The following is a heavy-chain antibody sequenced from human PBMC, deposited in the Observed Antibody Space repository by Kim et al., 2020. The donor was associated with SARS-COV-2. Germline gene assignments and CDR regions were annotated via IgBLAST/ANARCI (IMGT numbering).Heavy chain of an antibody. CDR3: ARDTTGTTLFRDYYYGMDV. CDR1: GGTFSSYA. V-gene: IGHV1-69*13. J-gene: IGHJ6*02. D-gene: IGHD1-1*01. Sequence: SVKVSCKASGGTFSSYAISWVRQAPGQGLEWMGGIIPIFGTANYAQKFQGRVTITADESTSTAYMELSSLRSEDTAVYYCARDTTGTTLFRDYYYGMDVWGQGTTVTVSS. CDR2: IIPIFGTA.